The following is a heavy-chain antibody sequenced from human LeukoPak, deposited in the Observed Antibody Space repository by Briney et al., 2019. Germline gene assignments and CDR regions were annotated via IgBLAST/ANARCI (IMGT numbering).Heavy chain of an antibody. J-gene: IGHJ3*02. CDR2: IIPIFSTA. Sequence: SVKVSCKASGGTFSSYAISWVRQAPGQGLEWMGGIIPIFSTANYAQKFQGRVTITADESTSTAYMELSSLGSEDTAVYYCAREPTITMIATWRAFDIWGQGTMVTVSS. CDR3: AREPTITMIATWRAFDI. D-gene: IGHD3-22*01. CDR1: GGTFSSYA. V-gene: IGHV1-69*01.